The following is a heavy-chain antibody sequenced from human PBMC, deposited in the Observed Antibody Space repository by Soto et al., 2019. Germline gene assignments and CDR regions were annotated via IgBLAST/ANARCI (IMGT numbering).Heavy chain of an antibody. CDR3: ARRHSSSSAFDP. D-gene: IGHD6-13*01. CDR1: GYSFTSYW. J-gene: IGHJ5*02. V-gene: IGHV5-10-1*01. CDR2: IDPSDSYT. Sequence: PGASLKISCKASGYSFTSYWIYWVRQMPGKGLEWMGRIDPSDSYTNYSPSFQGHVTISADKSISTAYLQWSSLKASDTAMYYCARRHSSSSAFDPWGQGTLVTVSS.